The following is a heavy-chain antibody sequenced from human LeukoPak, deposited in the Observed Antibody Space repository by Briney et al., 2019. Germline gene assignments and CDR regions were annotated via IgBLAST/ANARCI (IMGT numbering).Heavy chain of an antibody. CDR3: AKVHRSVAYDY. CDR1: GFTFSGYA. V-gene: IGHV3-30*18. CDR2: VSYDGSNK. Sequence: GGSLRLSCAVSGFTFSGYAMHWVRQAPGKGLEWVAVVSYDGSNKYYADSVKGRFTISRESAENSVYLQMNNLRVGDTAIYYCAKVHRSVAYDYWGRGTLVTVSS. J-gene: IGHJ4*02.